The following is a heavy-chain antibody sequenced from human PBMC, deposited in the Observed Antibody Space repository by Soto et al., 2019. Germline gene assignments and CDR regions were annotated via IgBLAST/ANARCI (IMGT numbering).Heavy chain of an antibody. D-gene: IGHD3-22*01. CDR3: AKVYDSSGYSGGFDY. CDR2: ISGSGGST. Sequence: GGSLRLSCAASGFTFSSYAMSWVRQAPGKGLEWVSAISGSGGSTYYADSVKGRFTISRDNSKNTLYLQMNSLRAEDTAVYYCAKVYDSSGYSGGFDYWGQGTLVTVSS. J-gene: IGHJ4*02. CDR1: GFTFSSYA. V-gene: IGHV3-23*01.